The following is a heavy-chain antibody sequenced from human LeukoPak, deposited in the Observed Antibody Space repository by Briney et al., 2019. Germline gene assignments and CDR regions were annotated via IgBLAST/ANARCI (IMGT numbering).Heavy chain of an antibody. V-gene: IGHV4-39*02. CDR2: IYYSGST. D-gene: IGHD2-2*01. CDR1: GGSISSSSSY. Sequence: SETLSLTCTVSGGSISSSSSYWGWIREPPGKGLEGIGSIYYSGSTYYNPSLKSRVTISVDTSKTQFSLKLSSVTAADTPVYYCARELVVPAALRGYYYYYGMDVWGQGTTVTVSS. J-gene: IGHJ6*02. CDR3: ARELVVPAALRGYYYYYGMDV.